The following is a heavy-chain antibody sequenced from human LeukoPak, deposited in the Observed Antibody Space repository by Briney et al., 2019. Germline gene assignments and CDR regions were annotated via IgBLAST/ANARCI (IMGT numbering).Heavy chain of an antibody. CDR2: ISSNGGST. V-gene: IGHV3-64*01. Sequence: GGSLRLSCAASGFTFSSYAMHWVRQAPGKGLEYVSAISSNGGSTYYANSVKGRFTISRDNSKNTLYLQMNSLRAEDTAVYYCAKDSGSYNAGVFDYWGQGTLVTVSS. D-gene: IGHD1-26*01. CDR3: AKDSGSYNAGVFDY. CDR1: GFTFSSYA. J-gene: IGHJ4*02.